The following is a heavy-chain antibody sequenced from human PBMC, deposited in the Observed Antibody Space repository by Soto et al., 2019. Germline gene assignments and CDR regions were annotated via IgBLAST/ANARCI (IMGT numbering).Heavy chain of an antibody. CDR3: ASDMSTP. CDR2: MNPNSGHT. D-gene: IGHD3-16*01. Sequence: QVQLVQSGAEVKKPGASVKVSCKASGYTFTSHDINWMRQATGQGLEWRGWMNPNSGHTNYAQKFQGRVTMTRDTSISTAYMELTNLRSEDTAIYYCASDMSTPWGQGTLVTVSS. J-gene: IGHJ5*02. CDR1: GYTFTSHD. V-gene: IGHV1-8*01.